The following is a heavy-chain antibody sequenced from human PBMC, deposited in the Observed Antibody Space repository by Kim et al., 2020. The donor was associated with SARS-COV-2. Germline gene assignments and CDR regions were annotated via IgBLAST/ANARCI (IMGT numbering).Heavy chain of an antibody. J-gene: IGHJ5*02. Sequence: AQKFQARVAMTRDTSTNTVYMEMSSLRPDDTAMYFCARARNSFVLFWFDPWGQGTQVTVSS. V-gene: IGHV1-46*01. CDR3: ARARNSFVLFWFDP. D-gene: IGHD6-6*01.